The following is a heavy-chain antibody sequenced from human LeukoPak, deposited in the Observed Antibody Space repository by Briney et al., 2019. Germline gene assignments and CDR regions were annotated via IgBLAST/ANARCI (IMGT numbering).Heavy chain of an antibody. D-gene: IGHD3/OR15-3a*01. CDR1: GFTFDDYG. CDR2: INKNGGST. V-gene: IGHV3-20*04. CDR3: ARGLGAFDI. J-gene: IGHJ3*02. Sequence: PGGSLRLSCAASGFTFDDYGMSWVRQAPGKGLEWVSGINKNGGSTGYADSMKGRFTISRDNAKNSLYLQMNSLRAEDAAFYYCARGLGAFDIWGQGAKVIVSS.